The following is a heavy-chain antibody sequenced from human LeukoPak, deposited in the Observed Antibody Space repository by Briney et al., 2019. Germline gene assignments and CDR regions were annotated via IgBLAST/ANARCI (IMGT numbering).Heavy chain of an antibody. V-gene: IGHV3-21*01. D-gene: IGHD3-10*01. CDR3: ARDGWSTMVRGVLYY. CDR2: ISSTGSYI. J-gene: IGHJ4*02. CDR1: GFTFSSYT. Sequence: GGSLRLSCAASGFTFSSYTMNWVRQAPGKGLEWVSSISSTGSYIYYADSLKGRFTISRDNSKNTLYLQMGSLRAEDMAVYYCARDGWSTMVRGVLYYWGQGTLVTVSS.